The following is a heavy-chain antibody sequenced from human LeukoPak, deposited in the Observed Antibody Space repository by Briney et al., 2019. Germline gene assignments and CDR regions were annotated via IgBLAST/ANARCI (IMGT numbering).Heavy chain of an antibody. V-gene: IGHV5-51*01. CDR1: GYSFTTNW. CDR2: IFPGDSDT. Sequence: HGESLKISCKTSGYSFTTNWIGWVRQMPGQGLEWMGIIFPGDSDTRYSPSFQGQVTISADKSISTAYLQWRSLKASDTAIYYYAKSSYRGAIAAAGVDYWGQGTLVTVSS. CDR3: AKSSYRGAIAAAGVDY. D-gene: IGHD6-13*01. J-gene: IGHJ4*02.